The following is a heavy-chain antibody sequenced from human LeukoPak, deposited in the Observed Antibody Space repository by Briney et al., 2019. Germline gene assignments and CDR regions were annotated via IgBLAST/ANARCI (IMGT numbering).Heavy chain of an antibody. CDR1: GYTFTSYD. V-gene: IGHV1-8*01. D-gene: IGHD3-16*01. Sequence: AASVKVSCKASGYTFTSYDINWVRQATGQGLEWMGWMNPNSGNTGYAQKFQGRVTMTRDTSISTAYMELSRLRSDDTAVYYCARGVGDQDFDYWGQGTLVTVSS. J-gene: IGHJ4*02. CDR2: MNPNSGNT. CDR3: ARGVGDQDFDY.